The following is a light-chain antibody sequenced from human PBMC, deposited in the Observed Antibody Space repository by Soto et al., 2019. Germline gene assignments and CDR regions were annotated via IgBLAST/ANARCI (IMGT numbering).Light chain of an antibody. V-gene: IGKV4-1*01. Sequence: DIVMTQSPDSVAVSLGERATINCKSSQSVLYSPNNKNYLAWYRQKPGQPPKLLIYWASTRKSGVPDRFSGSGSGTDFTLTISSLQAEDVAVYYCQQYYSTPQTFGQGTKVEIK. CDR1: QSVLYSPNNKNY. J-gene: IGKJ1*01. CDR3: QQYYSTPQT. CDR2: WAS.